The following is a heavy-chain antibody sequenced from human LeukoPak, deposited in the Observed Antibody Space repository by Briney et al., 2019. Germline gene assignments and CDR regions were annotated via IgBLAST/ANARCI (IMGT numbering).Heavy chain of an antibody. D-gene: IGHD1-14*01. CDR3: AWRKYFSTWFEP. Sequence: GESLQISCKGSGHSFTTYWIGWVRQMPGKGREWMGIIYPGDSETQYSPSFQGQVTISVDKSINTAYLQWSSLKASDTAMYYCAWRKYFSTWFEPWGQGTLVTVSS. CDR2: IYPGDSET. J-gene: IGHJ5*02. CDR1: GHSFTTYW. V-gene: IGHV5-51*01.